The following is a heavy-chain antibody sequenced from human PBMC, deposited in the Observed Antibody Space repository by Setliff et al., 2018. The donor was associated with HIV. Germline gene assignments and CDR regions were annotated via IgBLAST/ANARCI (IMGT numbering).Heavy chain of an antibody. Sequence: SETLSLTCTVSGGSISTSRHYWGWIRQPPGKGLEWIGSIYYTGSTYYNPSLKSRVSISMDASKNKFSLKVTSVTSADTAVYYCAKGAGFYGDYTFDYWGQGHLVTVSS. D-gene: IGHD4-17*01. J-gene: IGHJ4*02. V-gene: IGHV4-39*07. CDR3: AKGAGFYGDYTFDY. CDR2: IYYTGST. CDR1: GGSISTSRHY.